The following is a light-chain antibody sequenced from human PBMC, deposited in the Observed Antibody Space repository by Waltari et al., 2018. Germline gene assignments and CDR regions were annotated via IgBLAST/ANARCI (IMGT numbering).Light chain of an antibody. CDR1: SPTIGSNT. V-gene: IGLV1-44*01. CDR3: AVWDDSLNGVL. J-gene: IGLJ2*01. Sequence: QSVLTHPPSASGTPWQRVPIPCSGSSPTIGSNTVNWDQQLPGTAPTLVIYTNNQRPSRVPDLFSGSKSGTSASLAISVLQADDEAEYYCAVWDDSLNGVLVGGGTKLTVL. CDR2: TNN.